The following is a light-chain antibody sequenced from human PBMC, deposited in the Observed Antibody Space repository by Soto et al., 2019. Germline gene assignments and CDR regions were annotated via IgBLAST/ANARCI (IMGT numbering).Light chain of an antibody. V-gene: IGLV2-8*01. CDR3: SSHGGYNNVV. CDR1: SSDVGGYNY. Sequence: SALTQPPSASGSPGQSVTISCTGTSSDVGGYNYVSWFQQHPGKAPKLIIHEVNQRPSGVPDRFSGSKSGNTASLTVSGLQAEDEGNYYCSSHGGYNNVVFGTGTKRTV. CDR2: EVN. J-gene: IGLJ1*01.